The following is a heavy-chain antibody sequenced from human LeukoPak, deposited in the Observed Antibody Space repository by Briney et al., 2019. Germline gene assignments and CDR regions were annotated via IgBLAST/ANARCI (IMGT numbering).Heavy chain of an antibody. V-gene: IGHV1-18*01. CDR3: ARVAGYSYGSYFDY. CDR2: ISAYNGNT. Sequence: ASVKVSCKASGYTFTSYGISWVRQAPGQGLEWMGWISAYNGNTNYAQKLQGRVIMTTDASTSTAYMELRSLRSDDTAVYYCARVAGYSYGSYFDYWGQGTLVTVSS. J-gene: IGHJ4*02. D-gene: IGHD5-18*01. CDR1: GYTFTSYG.